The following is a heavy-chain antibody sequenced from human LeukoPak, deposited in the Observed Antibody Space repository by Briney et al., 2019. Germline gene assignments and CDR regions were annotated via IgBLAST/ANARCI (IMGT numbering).Heavy chain of an antibody. J-gene: IGHJ3*02. V-gene: IGHV3-48*02. CDR1: GFTFSSYS. Sequence: GGSLRLSCAASGFTFSSYSMNWVRQAPGKGLEWVPYISSSSSTIYYADSVKSRFTISRDNAKNSLYLQMNSLRDEDTAVYYCARGKSGYPDAFDIWGQGTMVTVSS. CDR3: ARGKSGYPDAFDI. D-gene: IGHD3-3*01. CDR2: ISSSSSTI.